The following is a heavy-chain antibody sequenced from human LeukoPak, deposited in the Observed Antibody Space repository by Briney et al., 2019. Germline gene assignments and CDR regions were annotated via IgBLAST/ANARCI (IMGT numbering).Heavy chain of an antibody. D-gene: IGHD7-27*01. J-gene: IGHJ4*02. V-gene: IGHV3-15*01. CDR3: STLTGDDY. CDR2: IKSKTDRGTT. Sequence: GGSLRLSCAASGFTFINAWMSWVRQAPGKGLEWVGRIKSKTDRGTTDYAAPVKGRFTISRDDSKNTLFLQMNSLKTEDTAVCYCSTLTGDDYWGQGTLVTVSS. CDR1: GFTFINAW.